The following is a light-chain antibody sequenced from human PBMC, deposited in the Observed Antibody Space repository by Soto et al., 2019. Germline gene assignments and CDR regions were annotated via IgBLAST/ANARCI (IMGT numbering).Light chain of an antibody. CDR2: AAS. CDR3: QQLKNYPQT. J-gene: IGKJ3*01. CDR1: QGISSY. Sequence: DIQLTQSPSFLSASVGDRVTITCRASQGISSYLAWYQQKPGKAPKLLIYAASTLQSGVPSRFSGSGSGTEFTLTISSLQPEDFVTYYCQQLKNYPQTFGPGTKVDIK. V-gene: IGKV1-9*01.